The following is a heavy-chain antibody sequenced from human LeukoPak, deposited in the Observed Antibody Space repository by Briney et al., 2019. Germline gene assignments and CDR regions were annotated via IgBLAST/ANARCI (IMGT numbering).Heavy chain of an antibody. CDR1: GFTFSSYW. CDR2: INTDGSST. Sequence: GGSLRLSCAAAGFTFSSYWMHWVRQAPGKGLVWVSRINTDGSSTTYADSVKGRFTISRDNAKNTLYLQMNSLRAEDTAVYYCARASTGRHSDYWGQGTLVTVSS. D-gene: IGHD2-15*01. CDR3: ARASTGRHSDY. V-gene: IGHV3-74*01. J-gene: IGHJ4*02.